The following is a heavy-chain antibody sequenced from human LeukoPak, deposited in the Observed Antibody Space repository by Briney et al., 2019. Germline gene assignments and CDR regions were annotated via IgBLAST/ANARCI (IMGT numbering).Heavy chain of an antibody. V-gene: IGHV1-8*01. CDR3: ARGPGIAADHNDY. D-gene: IGHD6-13*01. CDR1: GYTFTSYD. J-gene: IGHJ4*02. Sequence: GALVKVSCKASGYTFTSYDINWVRQATGQGLGWLGWMNLNSDNTGYAHKFQGRVTMTRNTSISTAYMELSSLRSEDTAVYYCARGPGIAADHNDYWGQGTLVTVSS. CDR2: MNLNSDNT.